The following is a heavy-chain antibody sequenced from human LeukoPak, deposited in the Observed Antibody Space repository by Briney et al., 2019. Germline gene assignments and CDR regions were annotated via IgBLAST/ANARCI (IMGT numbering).Heavy chain of an antibody. D-gene: IGHD6-13*01. Sequence: SPGGPSDTCTVSGGSLCSSNYYWGWPRQPERQGLEWVGFFSYNVHSDYHPSLKSRVTISVDTSKNQFSLRLSSVTAADTAIYYCARVSVAGTGPDYWGQGTLVTVSS. CDR3: ARVSVAGTGPDY. CDR1: GGSLCSSNYY. J-gene: IGHJ4*02. V-gene: IGHV4-61*01. CDR2: FSYNVHS.